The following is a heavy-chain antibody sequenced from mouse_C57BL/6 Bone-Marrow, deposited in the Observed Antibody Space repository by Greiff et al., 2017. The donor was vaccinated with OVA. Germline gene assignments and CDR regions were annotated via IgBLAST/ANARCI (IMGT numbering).Heavy chain of an antibody. CDR1: GFTFSSYA. V-gene: IGHV5-4*01. J-gene: IGHJ4*01. CDR2: ISDGGSYT. D-gene: IGHD1-2*01. Sequence: DVMLVESGGGLVKPGGSLKLSCAASGFTFSSYAMSWVRQTPEKRLEWVATISDGGSYTYYPDNVKGRFTISRDNAKNNLYLQMSHLKSEDTAMYYCARDDYYGLYAMDYWGQGTSVTVSS. CDR3: ARDDYYGLYAMDY.